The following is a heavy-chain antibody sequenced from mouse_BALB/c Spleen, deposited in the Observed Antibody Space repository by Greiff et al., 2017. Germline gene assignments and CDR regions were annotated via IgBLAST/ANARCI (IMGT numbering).Heavy chain of an antibody. Sequence: VQLQQPGAELVKPGTSVKLSCKASGYNFTSYWINWVKLRPGQGLEWIGDIYPGSGSTNYNEKFKSKATLTVDTSSSTAYMQLSSLASEDSALYYCARDAPYGNYGAWFAYWGQGTLVTVSA. CDR1: GYNFTSYW. J-gene: IGHJ3*01. CDR3: ARDAPYGNYGAWFAY. D-gene: IGHD2-1*01. V-gene: IGHV1-55*01. CDR2: IYPGSGST.